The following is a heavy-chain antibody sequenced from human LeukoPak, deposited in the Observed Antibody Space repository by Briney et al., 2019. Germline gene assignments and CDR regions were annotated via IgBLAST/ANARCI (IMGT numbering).Heavy chain of an antibody. Sequence: PGGSLRLSCAASGFTFSSYGMDWVRQAPGEGLEYVSGISSNVGSTYYANSVKGRFTISRDNSKNTLYLQMGSLRAEDTAVYYCARGCSGGNCYYEYWGQGPLVTVSS. CDR2: ISSNVGST. J-gene: IGHJ4*02. D-gene: IGHD2-15*01. CDR3: ARGCSGGNCYYEY. CDR1: GFTFSSYG. V-gene: IGHV3-64*01.